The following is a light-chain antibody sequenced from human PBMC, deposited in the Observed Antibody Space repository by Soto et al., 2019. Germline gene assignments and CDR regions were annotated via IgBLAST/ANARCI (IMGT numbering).Light chain of an antibody. CDR2: VGTGGIVG. CDR3: GADHGSGSNFVV. J-gene: IGLJ2*01. V-gene: IGLV9-49*01. Sequence: QLVLTQPPSASASLGASVTLTCTLSSGYGNYKVDWYQQRPGKGPRFVMRVGTGGIVGSKGDGIPDRFSVLGSGLNRYLTIKNIQEEDESDYHCGADHGSGSNFVVFGGGTKVTVL. CDR1: SGYGNYK.